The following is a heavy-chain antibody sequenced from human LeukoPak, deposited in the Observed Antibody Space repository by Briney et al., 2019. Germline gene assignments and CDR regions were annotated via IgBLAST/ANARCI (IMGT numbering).Heavy chain of an antibody. CDR2: IKYDGSEK. V-gene: IGHV3-7*05. CDR1: GFTLSIYW. Sequence: GGSLRLSCAASGFTLSIYWMSWVRQAPGKGLEWVANIKYDGSEKYSVDSVKGRFTISRDNAKNSLFLQMNSLRAEDTAVYYCTRDSQGSGMYSVVYWGQGTLVTVCS. J-gene: IGHJ4*02. CDR3: TRDSQGSGMYSVVY. D-gene: IGHD3-10*01.